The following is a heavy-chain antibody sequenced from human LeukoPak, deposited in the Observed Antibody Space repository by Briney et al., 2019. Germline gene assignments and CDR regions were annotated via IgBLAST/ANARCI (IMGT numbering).Heavy chain of an antibody. V-gene: IGHV4-31*03. Sequence: SQTLSLTCTVSGGSISSGGYYWSWIRQHPGKGLEWIGYIYYSGSTYYNPSLKSRVTMSVDTSKNQFSLKLSSVTAADTAVYYCAREVLLWFGEFDYWGQGTLVTVSS. CDR3: AREVLLWFGEFDY. D-gene: IGHD3-10*01. CDR2: IYYSGST. CDR1: GGSISSGGYY. J-gene: IGHJ4*02.